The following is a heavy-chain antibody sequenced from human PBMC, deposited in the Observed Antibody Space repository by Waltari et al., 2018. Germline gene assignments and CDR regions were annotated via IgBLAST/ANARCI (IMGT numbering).Heavy chain of an antibody. D-gene: IGHD5-18*01. V-gene: IGHV1-69*01. J-gene: IGHJ4*02. Sequence: QVQLVQSGAEVKKPGSSVKVSCKASGGTFSSYANSWVRRAPGQGLEWMGWIIPIFVTANYAQKFQGRVTITADESTSTAYMELSSLGSEDTAVYYCARPARGYSYGPPDQFDYWGQGTLVTVSS. CDR1: GGTFSSYA. CDR3: ARPARGYSYGPPDQFDY. CDR2: IIPIFVTA.